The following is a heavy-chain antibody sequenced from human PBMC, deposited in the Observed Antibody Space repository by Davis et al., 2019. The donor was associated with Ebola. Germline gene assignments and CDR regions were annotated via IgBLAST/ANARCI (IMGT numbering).Heavy chain of an antibody. CDR1: GFTFSDYY. V-gene: IGHV3-11*04. J-gene: IGHJ3*02. D-gene: IGHD1-26*01. CDR3: ARPIVGATLDAFDI. Sequence: GGSLRLSCAASGFTFSDYYMSWIRQAPGKGLEWVSYISSSGSTIYYADSVKGRFTISRDNAKNSLYLQMNSLRAEDTAVYYCARPIVGATLDAFDIWGQGTMVTVSS. CDR2: ISSSGSTI.